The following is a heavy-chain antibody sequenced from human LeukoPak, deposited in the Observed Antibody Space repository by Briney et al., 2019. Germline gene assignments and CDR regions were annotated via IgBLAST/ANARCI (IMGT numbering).Heavy chain of an antibody. CDR3: ARAPSGLAVAGNFDY. Sequence: ASVKVSCTASGYTFTSSYVHWVRQAPRQGLEWMGIINPSGGSTSYAQKFQGRVTMTRDMSTSTVYMDLSSLRSEDTAVYYCARAPSGLAVAGNFDYWGQGTLVTVSS. D-gene: IGHD6-19*01. CDR1: GYTFTSSY. V-gene: IGHV1-46*01. CDR2: INPSGGST. J-gene: IGHJ4*02.